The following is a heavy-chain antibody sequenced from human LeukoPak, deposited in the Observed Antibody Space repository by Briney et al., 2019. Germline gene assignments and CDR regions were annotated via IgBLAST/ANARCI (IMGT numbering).Heavy chain of an antibody. J-gene: IGHJ4*02. CDR2: ISPYNGDT. V-gene: IGHV1-18*01. CDR1: GYTFTNYA. Sequence: ASVKVSCKASGYTFTNYAISWVRQAPGQGLEWMGWISPYNGDTNYAQKLQGRVTMTTDTSTSTAFMELRSLRSDDTAVYYCARDPNRYAAAHPFDSWGQGTLVTVSS. CDR3: ARDPNRYAAAHPFDS. D-gene: IGHD6-13*01.